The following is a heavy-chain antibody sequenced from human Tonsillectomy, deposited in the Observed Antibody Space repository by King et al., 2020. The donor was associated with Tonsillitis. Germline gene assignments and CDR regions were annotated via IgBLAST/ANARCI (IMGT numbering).Heavy chain of an antibody. D-gene: IGHD6-6*01. J-gene: IGHJ2*01. V-gene: IGHV4-39*07. CDR1: GGSISSSSYY. Sequence: QLQESGPGLVKPSETLSLTCSVSGGSISSSSYYWGWIRQPPGKGLEWIGSIYYSGNTYYNPSLKSQVTISVDTSKNQFSLKLSSVTAADTAVYYCARRPRRGDWYFDLWGRGTLVTVSS. CDR3: ARRPRRGDWYFDL. CDR2: IYYSGNT.